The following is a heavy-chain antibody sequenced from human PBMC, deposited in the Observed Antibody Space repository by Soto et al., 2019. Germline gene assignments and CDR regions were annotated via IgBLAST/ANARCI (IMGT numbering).Heavy chain of an antibody. Sequence: GGSLILSCAASGFTFSSYGMHWVRQAPGKGLEWVAVISYDGSNKYYADSVKGRFTISRDNSKNTLYLQMNSLRAEDTAVYYCAKDLYGDYMVYYYYMDVWGKGTTVTVSS. CDR2: ISYDGSNK. V-gene: IGHV3-30*18. J-gene: IGHJ6*03. CDR3: AKDLYGDYMVYYYYMDV. CDR1: GFTFSSYG. D-gene: IGHD4-17*01.